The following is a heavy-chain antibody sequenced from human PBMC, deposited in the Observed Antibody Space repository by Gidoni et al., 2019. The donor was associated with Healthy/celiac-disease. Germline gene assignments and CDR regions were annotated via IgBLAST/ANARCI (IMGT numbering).Heavy chain of an antibody. D-gene: IGHD2-2*01. CDR3: ARGSEEYCSSTSPCVGDDYYYYMDV. CDR1: GGTFSSYA. V-gene: IGHV1-69*01. J-gene: IGHJ6*03. Sequence: QVQLVQSGAEVKKPGSSVKVSCKASGGTFSSYAISWVRQAPGQGLEWMGGIIPIFGTANYAQKFQGRVTITADESTSTAYMELSSLRSEDTAVYYCARGSEEYCSSTSPCVGDDYYYYMDVWGKGTTVTVSS. CDR2: IIPIFGTA.